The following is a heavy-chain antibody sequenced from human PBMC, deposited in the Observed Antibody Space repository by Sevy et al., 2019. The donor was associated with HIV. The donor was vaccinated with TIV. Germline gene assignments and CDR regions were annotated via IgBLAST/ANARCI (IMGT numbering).Heavy chain of an antibody. CDR3: AKWGNGKGCSGFDY. CDR2: ISYDGSNK. J-gene: IGHJ4*02. CDR1: GFTSSSYG. Sequence: GGSLRLSCAASGFTSSSYGMHWVRQAPGKGLEWVAVISYDGSNKYYADSVKGRFTISRDNSKNTLYLQMNSLRAEDTAVYYCAKWGNGKGCSGFDYWGQGTLVTVSS. V-gene: IGHV3-30*18. D-gene: IGHD2-15*01.